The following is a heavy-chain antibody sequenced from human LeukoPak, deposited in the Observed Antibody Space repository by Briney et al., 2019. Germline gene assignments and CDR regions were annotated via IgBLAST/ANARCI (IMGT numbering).Heavy chain of an antibody. V-gene: IGHV3-23*01. Sequence: GGSLRLSCAASGFTFSNYAMSWVRQAPGKGLEWVAAISSSGGNTNYADSVKGRFTISRDNSKNTLYLEMYSLRAEDTAVYYCATYSDSWSAYFVYWGQGTLVTVSS. CDR1: GFTFSNYA. J-gene: IGHJ4*02. CDR3: ATYSDSWSAYFVY. CDR2: ISSSGGNT. D-gene: IGHD3-3*01.